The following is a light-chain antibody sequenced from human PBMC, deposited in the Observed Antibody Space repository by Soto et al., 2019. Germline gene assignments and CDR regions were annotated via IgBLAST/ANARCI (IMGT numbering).Light chain of an antibody. CDR3: QEHNSYIPT. CDR1: QTVERW. Sequence: GDRVIITCRASQTVERWMAWYQQKPGKAPKLLISDVSTLERGVPSRFSGSGSATEFTLAIDSLQPDDFATYYCQEHNSYIPTFGPGTKVDIK. CDR2: DVS. V-gene: IGKV1-5*01. J-gene: IGKJ1*01.